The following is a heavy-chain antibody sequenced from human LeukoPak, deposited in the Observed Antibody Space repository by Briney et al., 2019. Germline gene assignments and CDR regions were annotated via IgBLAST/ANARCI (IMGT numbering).Heavy chain of an antibody. V-gene: IGHV1-8*01. D-gene: IGHD3-3*01. CDR3: ASSRREGFLEWFLLYGMDV. J-gene: IGHJ6*02. Sequence: GASVKVSCKASGYTFTSYDINWVRQATGQGLEWMGWMNPNSGNTGYAQKFQGRVTMTRNTSISTAYMELSSLRSEDTAVYYCASSRREGFLEWFLLYGMDVWGQGTTVTVSS. CDR1: GYTFTSYD. CDR2: MNPNSGNT.